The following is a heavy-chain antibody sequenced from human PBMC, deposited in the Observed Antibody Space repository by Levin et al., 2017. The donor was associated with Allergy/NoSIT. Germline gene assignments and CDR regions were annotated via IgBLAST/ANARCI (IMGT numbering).Heavy chain of an antibody. D-gene: IGHD2-2*01. Sequence: KISCKASGGTFSSYAISWVRQAPGQGLEWMGGIIPIFGTANYAQKFQGRVTITADESTSTAYMELSSLRSEDTAVYYCARAPPSKYCSSTSCRYVDTAMARPYYYYYGMDVWGQGTTVTVSS. CDR2: IIPIFGTA. J-gene: IGHJ6*02. V-gene: IGHV1-69*01. CDR3: ARAPPSKYCSSTSCRYVDTAMARPYYYYYGMDV. CDR1: GGTFSSYA.